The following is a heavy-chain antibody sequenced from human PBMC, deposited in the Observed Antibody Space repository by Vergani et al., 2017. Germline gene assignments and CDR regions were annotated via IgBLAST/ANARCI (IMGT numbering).Heavy chain of an antibody. CDR3: EKVRTTGYYYGMDV. CDR2: ISGSGGST. J-gene: IGHJ6*02. Sequence: EVQLLESGGGLVQPGGSLRLSCAASGFTFSSYAMSWVLQAPGKGLEWVSAISGSGGSTYYADSVKCRFTISRDNSKNTLYLQMNSLRAEDTAVYYCEKVRTTGYYYGMDVWGQGTTVTVSS. D-gene: IGHD1-1*01. V-gene: IGHV3-23*01. CDR1: GFTFSSYA.